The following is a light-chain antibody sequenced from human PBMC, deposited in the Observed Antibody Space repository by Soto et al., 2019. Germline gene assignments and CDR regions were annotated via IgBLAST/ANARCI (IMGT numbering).Light chain of an antibody. CDR3: QQYDSYPFT. J-gene: IGKJ4*01. CDR1: QSINNW. V-gene: IGKV1-5*03. Sequence: DIQMTQSPSTLSASVGDRVTITCRASQSINNWLAWYQQKPGKAPNLLIYKASSLESGVPSRFSGSGSGTEFTLTVSSLQPDDFATYYCQQYDSYPFTFGGGTKVEI. CDR2: KAS.